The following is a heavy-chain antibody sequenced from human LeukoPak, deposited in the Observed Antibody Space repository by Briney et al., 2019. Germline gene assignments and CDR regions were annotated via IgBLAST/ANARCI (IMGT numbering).Heavy chain of an antibody. D-gene: IGHD6-13*01. J-gene: IGHJ4*02. CDR1: GFTFSSYA. CDR2: ISGSGGSI. V-gene: IGHV3-23*01. CDR3: AKDPVYSTSQRYFDY. Sequence: GGSLRLSCEASGFTFSSYAMSWVRQAPGTGLEWVSAISGSGGSIYYADSVKGRFTISKDSSKNTVYLQMNNLRDEDTALYYCAKDPVYSTSQRYFDYWGQGTLVTVSS.